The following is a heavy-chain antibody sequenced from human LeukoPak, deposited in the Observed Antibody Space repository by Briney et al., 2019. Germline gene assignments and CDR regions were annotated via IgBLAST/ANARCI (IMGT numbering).Heavy chain of an antibody. V-gene: IGHV3-53*04. D-gene: IGHD3-22*01. Sequence: GGSLRLSCAASGFTVSSNYMSWVRQAPGKGLEWVSVIYSGGSTYYADSVKGRFTISRHNSKNTLYLQMNSLRAEDTAVYYCARASGRDYYDGSGYFSHLNAFDIWGQGTMVTVSS. J-gene: IGHJ3*02. CDR1: GFTVSSNY. CDR3: ARASGRDYYDGSGYFSHLNAFDI. CDR2: IYSGGST.